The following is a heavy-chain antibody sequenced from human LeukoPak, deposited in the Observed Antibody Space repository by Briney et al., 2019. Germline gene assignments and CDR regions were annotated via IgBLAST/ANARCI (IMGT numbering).Heavy chain of an antibody. D-gene: IGHD6-13*01. CDR2: ISAGGGST. CDR1: GLTFSDYS. CDR3: AKDAAGPEY. V-gene: IGHV3-23*01. J-gene: IGHJ4*02. Sequence: GGSLRLSCGVSGLTFSDYSMTWVRQAPGKGLFWVSGISAGGGSTYYADSVKGRFTISRDYSRNTLYLQMNSLSAEDTAVYYCAKDAAGPEYWGQGTLVTVSS.